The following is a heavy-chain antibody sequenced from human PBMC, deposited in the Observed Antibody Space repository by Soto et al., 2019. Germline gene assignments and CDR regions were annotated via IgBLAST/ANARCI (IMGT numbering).Heavy chain of an antibody. Sequence: EVQLVESGGGLVEPGGSLRLSCAASGFTFSDHYMDWVRKAPGKGLEWIGRVRNKANSYTTEYAASVRGRFTVSREDSKNSLYLQMNLLKPEDTAMYYCVRNVASGGTSYFDDWGKGTLVTVSS. CDR1: GFTFSDHY. J-gene: IGHJ4*02. V-gene: IGHV3-72*01. D-gene: IGHD2-15*01. CDR2: VRNKANSYTT. CDR3: VRNVASGGTSYFDD.